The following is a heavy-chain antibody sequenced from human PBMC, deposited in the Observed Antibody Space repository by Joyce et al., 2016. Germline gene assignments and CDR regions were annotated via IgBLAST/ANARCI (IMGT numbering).Heavy chain of an antibody. V-gene: IGHV1-2*04. J-gene: IGHJ4*02. CDR1: GYGFLNYY. CDR2: INTDSGVT. Sequence: QVHLMQSGAEVTKPGASLKVSCKASGYGFLNYYIHWVRQAPGQGLEWMGGINTDSGVTSLAQKFQGWVTMTRDASITTAYMELTSRKSDDTAVYYCARGGLRRGSGHKELSEIDYWGQGTLVTVSS. D-gene: IGHD6-19*01. CDR3: ARGGLRRGSGHKELSEIDY.